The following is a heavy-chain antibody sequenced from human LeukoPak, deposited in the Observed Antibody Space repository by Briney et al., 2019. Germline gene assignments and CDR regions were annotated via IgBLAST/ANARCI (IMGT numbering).Heavy chain of an antibody. CDR1: GGSISSSSYY. V-gene: IGHV4-39*01. D-gene: IGHD3-3*01. CDR3: AGINPDYYDFWSGYYH. J-gene: IGHJ5*02. Sequence: PSETLSLTCTVSGGSISSSSYYWGWIRQPPGKGLEWIGSIYYSGSTYYNPSLKRRITISVGTSKNQFSLKLSSVTAADTAVYYCAGINPDYYDFWSGYYHWGQGTLVTVSS. CDR2: IYYSGST.